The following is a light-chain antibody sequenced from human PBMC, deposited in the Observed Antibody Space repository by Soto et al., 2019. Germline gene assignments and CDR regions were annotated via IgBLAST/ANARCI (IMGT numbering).Light chain of an antibody. CDR3: SSYTSSSNVV. V-gene: IGLV2-14*01. Sequence: QSALTQPASVSGSPGQSITISCTGTSSDVGTYNYVSWYQQHPGKAPKVMIYEVSYRPSGVPNRFSGSKSGNTASLTISGLQAEDEADYYCSSYTSSSNVVFGGGTKVTVL. CDR2: EVS. CDR1: SSDVGTYNY. J-gene: IGLJ2*01.